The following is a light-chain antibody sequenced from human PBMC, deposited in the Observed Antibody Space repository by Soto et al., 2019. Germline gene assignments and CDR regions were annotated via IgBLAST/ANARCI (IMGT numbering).Light chain of an antibody. J-gene: IGLJ2*01. Sequence: SALTQPASVSGSPGQSITISCTGTSSDVGGYNYVSWYQQHPGNAPKLIIYDVLNRPSGVSNRFSGSKSVNTASLTISGLQAEDEADYYCSSRHLFGGGTKLTVL. CDR3: SSRHL. V-gene: IGLV2-14*01. CDR1: SSDVGGYNY. CDR2: DVL.